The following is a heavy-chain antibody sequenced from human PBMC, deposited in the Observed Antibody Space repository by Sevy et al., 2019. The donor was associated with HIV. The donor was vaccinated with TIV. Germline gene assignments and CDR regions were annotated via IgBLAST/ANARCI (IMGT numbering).Heavy chain of an antibody. CDR1: GGSVSSGSYY. CDR2: IYYSGST. D-gene: IGHD4-17*01. Sequence: SETLSLTCTVSGGSVSSGSYYWSWIRQPPGKGLEWIGYIYYSGSTNYNPSLKSRVTISVDTSKNQFSLKLSSVTAADTAVYYCAREYGDYGGEDFDYWGQGTLVTVSS. V-gene: IGHV4-61*01. CDR3: AREYGDYGGEDFDY. J-gene: IGHJ4*02.